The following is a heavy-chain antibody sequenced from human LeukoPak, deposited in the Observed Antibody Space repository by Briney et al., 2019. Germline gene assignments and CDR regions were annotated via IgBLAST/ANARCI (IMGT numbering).Heavy chain of an antibody. CDR3: VGPDSQFDC. J-gene: IGHJ4*02. CDR1: GFTFSSYS. V-gene: IGHV3-21*01. Sequence: GRSLRLSCAASGFTFSSYSMNWVRQAPGKGLEWVSSISSNNLHIFYADSVKGRFTISRDNAKNSLYLQTNNLRAEDTAVYYCVGPDSQFDCWGQGTLVTVSS. D-gene: IGHD3-10*01. CDR2: ISSNNLHI.